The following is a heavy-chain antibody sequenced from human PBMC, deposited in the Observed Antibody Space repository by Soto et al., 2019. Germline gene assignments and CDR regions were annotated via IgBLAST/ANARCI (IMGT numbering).Heavy chain of an antibody. CDR2: MNPNSGNT. D-gene: IGHD3-10*01. CDR1: GYTFTSYD. J-gene: IGHJ5*02. V-gene: IGHV1-8*01. CDR3: GGARRGVSLVRRGGGANWFDP. Sequence: ASVKVSCQASGYTFTSYDINWVRQATGQGLEWMGWMNPNSGNTGYAQKFQGRVTMTRNTSISTAYMELSSLRSEDTAVYYCGGARRGVSLVRRGGGANWFDPWGQGTLVTVSS.